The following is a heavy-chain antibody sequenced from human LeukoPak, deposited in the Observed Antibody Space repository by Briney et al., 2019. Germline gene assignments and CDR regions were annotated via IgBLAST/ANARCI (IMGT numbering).Heavy chain of an antibody. CDR2: LSSTGDTM. D-gene: IGHD6-13*01. J-gene: IGHJ4*02. CDR3: ARDLAIAAAGTAFDY. V-gene: IGHV3-48*04. Sequence: GGSLRLSCAASGFTLSDYSMNWVRQAPGRGQEWVSFLSSTGDTMYYADSVKGRFTISRDNAKNSLYLQMNSLRAEDTAVYYCARDLAIAAAGTAFDYWGQGTLVTVSS. CDR1: GFTLSDYS.